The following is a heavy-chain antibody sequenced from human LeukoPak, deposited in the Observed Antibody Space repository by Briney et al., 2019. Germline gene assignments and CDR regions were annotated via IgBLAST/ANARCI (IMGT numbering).Heavy chain of an antibody. CDR2: IYYSGST. CDR3: ARVPGIRYCSSTSCYYYYYYMDV. V-gene: IGHV4-39*07. Sequence: SETLSLTCTVSGGSISSSSYYWGWIRQPPGKGLEWIGSIYYSGSTYYNPSLKSRVTISVDTSKNQFSLKLSSVTAADTAVYYCARVPGIRYCSSTSCYYYYYYMDVWGKGTTVTVSS. D-gene: IGHD2-2*01. J-gene: IGHJ6*03. CDR1: GGSISSSSYY.